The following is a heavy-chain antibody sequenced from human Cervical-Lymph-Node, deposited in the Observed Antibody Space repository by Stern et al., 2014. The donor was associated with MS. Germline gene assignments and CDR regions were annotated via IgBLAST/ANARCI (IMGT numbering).Heavy chain of an antibody. D-gene: IGHD6-19*01. CDR1: GGTFGSFA. CDR3: TREAIGHSGTFDF. CDR2: IIPIFGTA. V-gene: IGHV1-69*01. J-gene: IGHJ4*02. Sequence: QVQLVQSGAEVKKPGSSVKVSCRASGGTFGSFAVNWVRQAPGQGLEWMGGIIPIFGTANYAQRFQGRVTITADESTTTAYMELNSLTSDDTAVYFCTREAIGHSGTFDFWGRGTLVTVSS.